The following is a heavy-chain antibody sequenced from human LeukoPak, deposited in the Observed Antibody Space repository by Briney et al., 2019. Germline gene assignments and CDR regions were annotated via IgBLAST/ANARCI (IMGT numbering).Heavy chain of an antibody. CDR2: IYPGDSDT. CDR1: GYSFTNYW. D-gene: IGHD2-2*01. Sequence: GESLQISCKGSGYSFTNYWIGWVRQMPGKGLEWMGIIYPGDSDTRYSPSFQGQVTISTDKSISTAYLQWSSLKASDTAIYYCASHTGYCSSTSCFQAFDIWGQGTMVTVSS. CDR3: ASHTGYCSSTSCFQAFDI. J-gene: IGHJ3*02. V-gene: IGHV5-51*01.